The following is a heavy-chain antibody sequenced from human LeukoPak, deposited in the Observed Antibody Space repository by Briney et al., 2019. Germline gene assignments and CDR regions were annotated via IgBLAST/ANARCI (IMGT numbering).Heavy chain of an antibody. D-gene: IGHD2-8*01. V-gene: IGHV4-39*07. CDR1: GGSISSSSYY. CDR3: AQNGQSGFSFDP. CDR2: IYYSGST. J-gene: IGHJ5*02. Sequence: PSETLSLTCTVSGGSISSSSYYWGWIRQPPGKELEWIGSIYYSGSTYYNPSLKSRVTISVDTSKNQFSLKLSSVTAADTAVYYCAQNGQSGFSFDPWGQGTLVTVSS.